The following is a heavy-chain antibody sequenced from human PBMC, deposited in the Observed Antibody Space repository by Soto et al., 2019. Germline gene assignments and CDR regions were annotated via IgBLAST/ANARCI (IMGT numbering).Heavy chain of an antibody. CDR2: INHSGST. J-gene: IGHJ4*02. V-gene: IGHV4-34*01. D-gene: IGHD3-10*01. CDR3: ARAYITPDY. Sequence: SETLSLTCAVYGGSFSGYYWSWIRQPPGKGLEWIGEINHSGSTNYNPSLKSRVTISVDTSKDQFSLKLSSVTAADTAVYYCARAYITPDYWGQGTLVTVSS. CDR1: GGSFSGYY.